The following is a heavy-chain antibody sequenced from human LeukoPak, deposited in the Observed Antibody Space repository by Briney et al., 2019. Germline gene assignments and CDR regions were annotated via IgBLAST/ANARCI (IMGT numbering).Heavy chain of an antibody. V-gene: IGHV3-7*01. CDR1: GFTFSSYW. CDR2: IKQDGSEK. D-gene: IGHD3-3*01. J-gene: IGHJ3*02. CDR3: ARSITIFGVVTIRQAFDI. Sequence: QPGGSLRLSCAASGFTFSSYWMSWVRQAPGKGLEWVANIKQDGSEKYYVDSVKGRFTISRDNAKNSLYLQINSLRAEDTDVDYCARSITIFGVVTIRQAFDIWGQGTMVTVSS.